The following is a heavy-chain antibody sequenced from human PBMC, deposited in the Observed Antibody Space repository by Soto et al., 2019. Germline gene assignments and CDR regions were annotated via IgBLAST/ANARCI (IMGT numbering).Heavy chain of an antibody. V-gene: IGHV4-39*01. CDR1: GGSISSSSYC. CDR2: IYYSGST. J-gene: IGHJ4*02. Sequence: QLQLQEWGPGLVKPSETLSLTCTVSGGSISSSSYCWGWIRQPPGKGLEWIGSIYYSGSTYYNPSLKSRVTISVDTSKNQFSLKLSSVTAADTAVYYCARRGPEVVVYDYWGQGTLVTVSS. CDR3: ARRGPEVVVYDY. D-gene: IGHD3-22*01.